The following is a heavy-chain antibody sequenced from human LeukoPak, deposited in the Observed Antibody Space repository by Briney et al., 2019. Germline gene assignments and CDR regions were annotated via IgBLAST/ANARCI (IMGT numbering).Heavy chain of an antibody. V-gene: IGHV4-59*01. D-gene: IGHD5-24*01. CDR3: ARVGGMTTINNAAFDI. CDR1: GGSINSDY. J-gene: IGHJ3*02. Sequence: SETLSLTCSVSGGSINSDYWNWIRQPPGEGLEWIGYIYHSGSTNYNPSLKSRVTISINKSKKQFSLKLISVTAADTAIYYCARVGGMTTINNAAFDIWGQGTMVTVSS. CDR2: IYHSGST.